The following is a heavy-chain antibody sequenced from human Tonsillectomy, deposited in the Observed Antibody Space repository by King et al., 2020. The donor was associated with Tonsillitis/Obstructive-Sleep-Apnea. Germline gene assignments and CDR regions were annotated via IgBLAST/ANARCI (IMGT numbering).Heavy chain of an antibody. CDR1: GFTFSRYA. CDR2: ISYDGSKK. Sequence: VQLVESGGGVVQPGRSPRLSCAASGFTFSRYAMHWVRQSPVKGMEWVAVISYDGSKKYYADSVKGRFTISRDNSKNTLYLKMNSLRAEDTAVYYCARDGAAAPSSYFDYWGQGTLVTVSS. CDR3: ARDGAAAPSSYFDY. D-gene: IGHD6-13*01. J-gene: IGHJ4*02. V-gene: IGHV3-30*04.